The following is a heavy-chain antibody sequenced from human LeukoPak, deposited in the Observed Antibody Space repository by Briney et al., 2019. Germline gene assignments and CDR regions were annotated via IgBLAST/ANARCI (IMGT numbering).Heavy chain of an antibody. CDR1: RFPFSTYA. Sequence: GGSPRLSCAASRFPFSTYAMNWVRQAPGKGLEWVSVITGSGGFTQYADSVKGRFTISRDNSKNTVYLQMNSLRVEDTALYYCVRSLDYWGQGTLVTVSS. J-gene: IGHJ4*02. CDR3: VRSLDY. CDR2: ITGSGGFT. V-gene: IGHV3-23*01.